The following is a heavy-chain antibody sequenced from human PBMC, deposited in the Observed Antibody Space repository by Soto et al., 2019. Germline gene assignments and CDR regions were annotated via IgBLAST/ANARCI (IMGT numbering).Heavy chain of an antibody. CDR1: GFTFSSYG. CDR2: ISYDGSNK. J-gene: IGHJ6*02. CDR3: AKGVVAARRNYYYGMDV. Sequence: VGSLRLSCAASGFTFSSYGMHWGRQAPGKGLEWVAVISYDGSNKYYADSVKGRFTISRDNSKNTLYLQMNSLRAEDTAVYYCAKGVVAARRNYYYGMDVWGQGTTVTVSS. V-gene: IGHV3-30*18. D-gene: IGHD6-6*01.